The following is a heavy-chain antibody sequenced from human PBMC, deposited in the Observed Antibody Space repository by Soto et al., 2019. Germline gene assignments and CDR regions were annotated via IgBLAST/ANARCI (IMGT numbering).Heavy chain of an antibody. D-gene: IGHD3-10*01. CDR2: ISGSGGST. CDR3: AKDGITMVRGVPIRNAFDI. CDR1: GFTFSSYA. Sequence: LRLSCAASGFTFSSYAMSWVRQAPGKGLEWVSAISGSGGSTYYADSVKGRFTISRDNSKNTLYLQMNSLRAEDTAVYYCAKDGITMVRGVPIRNAFDIWGQGTMVTVSS. J-gene: IGHJ3*02. V-gene: IGHV3-23*01.